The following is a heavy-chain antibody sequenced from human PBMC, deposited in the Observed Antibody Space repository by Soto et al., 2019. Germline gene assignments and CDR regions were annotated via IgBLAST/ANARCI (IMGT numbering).Heavy chain of an antibody. J-gene: IGHJ5*02. V-gene: IGHV4-34*01. Sequence: SETLSLTCAVYGGSFSGYYWSWIRQLPGKGPEWIAFISYSGTTSHNPSLQSRVTVSADTSKSQFSLNLTSVTAADTAVYYCARGGASSKWFAPWGQGIPVTVSS. CDR3: ARGGASSKWFAP. D-gene: IGHD2-15*01. CDR2: ISYSGTT. CDR1: GGSFSGYY.